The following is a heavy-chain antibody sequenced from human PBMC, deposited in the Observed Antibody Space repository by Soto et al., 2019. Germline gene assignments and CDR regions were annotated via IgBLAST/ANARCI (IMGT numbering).Heavy chain of an antibody. CDR1: GYTFTSYG. V-gene: IGHV1-18*01. D-gene: IGHD2-2*01. CDR3: ARGRGGWFINQLLNAFDI. Sequence: ASVKVSCKACGYTFTSYGISWVRQAPGQGLEWMGWISAYDGNTNYAQKLQGRVTMTTDTSTSTVYMELRSLRSDDTAVYYCARGRGGWFINQLLNAFDIWGQGTMVTVSS. J-gene: IGHJ3*02. CDR2: ISAYDGNT.